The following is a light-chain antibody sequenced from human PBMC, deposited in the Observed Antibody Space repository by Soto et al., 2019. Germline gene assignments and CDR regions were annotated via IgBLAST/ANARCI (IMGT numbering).Light chain of an antibody. Sequence: ELVLTQSPGTLSLSPGERATLSCRAGQSVTGNYLAWYQQKPGQAPRLLIQGASSRATGIPDRFSGSGSGTDFTLTISRLGSEDFAVYYCQQYGTSLLTFGGGTKVDIK. V-gene: IGKV3-20*01. J-gene: IGKJ4*01. CDR1: QSVTGNY. CDR2: GAS. CDR3: QQYGTSLLT.